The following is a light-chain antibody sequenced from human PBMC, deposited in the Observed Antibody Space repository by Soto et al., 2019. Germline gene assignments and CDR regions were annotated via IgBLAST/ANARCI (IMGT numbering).Light chain of an antibody. CDR1: QSISTS. J-gene: IGKJ2*01. V-gene: IGKV1-39*01. Sequence: DIQMTQSPSSLSASVGDRVTITCRASQSISTSLCWSQQKPGRAPKLLISDASTLQSGVPSRFSGSGFGTDFTLTISSLQPEDFAAYYCLQTYTVPRTFGQGTNLDIK. CDR3: LQTYTVPRT. CDR2: DAS.